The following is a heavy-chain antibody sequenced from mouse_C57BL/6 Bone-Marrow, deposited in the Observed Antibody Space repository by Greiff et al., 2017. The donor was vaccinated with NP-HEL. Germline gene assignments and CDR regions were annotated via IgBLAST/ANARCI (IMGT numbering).Heavy chain of an antibody. Sequence: QVQLQQSGAELARPGASVKLSCKASGYTFTSYGISWVKQRTGQGLEWIGEIYPRSGNTYYNEKFKGKATLTADKSSSTAYMELRSLTSEDSAVYFCAYYDYYAMDYWGQGTSVTVSS. V-gene: IGHV1-81*01. CDR3: AYYDYYAMDY. D-gene: IGHD1-1*02. CDR1: GYTFTSYG. CDR2: IYPRSGNT. J-gene: IGHJ4*01.